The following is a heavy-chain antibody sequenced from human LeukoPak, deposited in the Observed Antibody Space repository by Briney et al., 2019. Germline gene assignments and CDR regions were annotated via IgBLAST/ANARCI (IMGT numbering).Heavy chain of an antibody. CDR2: IIPIFGTA. Sequence: SVKVSCKASGGTFSSYAISWVRQAPGQGLEWMGRIIPIFGTANYAQKFQGRVTITTDESTSTAYMELSSLRSEDTAVYYCARENIHCSGGSCYSNDAFDIRGQGTMVTVSS. V-gene: IGHV1-69*05. D-gene: IGHD2-15*01. CDR3: ARENIHCSGGSCYSNDAFDI. J-gene: IGHJ3*02. CDR1: GGTFSSYA.